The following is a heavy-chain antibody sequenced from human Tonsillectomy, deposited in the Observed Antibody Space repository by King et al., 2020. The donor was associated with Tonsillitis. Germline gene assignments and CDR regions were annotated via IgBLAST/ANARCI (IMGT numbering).Heavy chain of an antibody. Sequence: VQLQQWGAGLLKPSETLSLTCGVYGGSFSGYFWTWIRQPPGKGLEWIGEINHSESTTYNPSLKSRVTLSIDTSKNQFSLQLSSVTAADTAVYYCARARYYYDSTGYWDYWGQGTLVTVSS. D-gene: IGHD3-22*01. CDR2: INHSEST. CDR1: GGSFSGYF. V-gene: IGHV4-34*01. CDR3: ARARYYYDSTGYWDY. J-gene: IGHJ4*02.